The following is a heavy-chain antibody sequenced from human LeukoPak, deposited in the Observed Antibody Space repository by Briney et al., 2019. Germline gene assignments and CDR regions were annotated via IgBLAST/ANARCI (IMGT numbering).Heavy chain of an antibody. D-gene: IGHD2-2*01. CDR3: ARGLTDEHQLILHWFDP. Sequence: ASVKVSCKASGYTFTGYYIHWVRQAPGQGLEWMGWINPNSGGTNYAQKFQGRVTMTRDTSITTAYMELSRLITDDTDVYYCARGLTDEHQLILHWFDPWGQGTLVTVSS. V-gene: IGHV1-2*02. CDR1: GYTFTGYY. CDR2: INPNSGGT. J-gene: IGHJ5*02.